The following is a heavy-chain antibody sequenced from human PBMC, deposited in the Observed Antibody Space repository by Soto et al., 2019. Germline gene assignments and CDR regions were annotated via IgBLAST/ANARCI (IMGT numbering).Heavy chain of an antibody. D-gene: IGHD3-9*01. Sequence: QVQLVESGGGVVQPGRSLRLSCAASGFTFSSYAMHWVRQAPGKGLEWVAVISYDGSNKYYADSVKGRFTISRDNSKNTLYLQMNSLRAEDTAVSYCARVVTLNFDRQRDWDDYWGQGTLVTVSS. CDR2: ISYDGSNK. V-gene: IGHV3-30-3*01. CDR1: GFTFSSYA. CDR3: ARVVTLNFDRQRDWDDY. J-gene: IGHJ4*02.